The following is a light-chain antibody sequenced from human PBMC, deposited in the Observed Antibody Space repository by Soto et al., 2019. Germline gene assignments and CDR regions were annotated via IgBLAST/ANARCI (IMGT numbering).Light chain of an antibody. Sequence: QSVLTQPPSASGSPGQSVTLSCTGTSSDVGGYNYVSWYQQHPGKAPKLMIYEVNKRPSGVPDRFSGSKSGNTASLTVSGLQADDQADYYCSSYPASNNFGVFGTGTKVTVL. J-gene: IGLJ1*01. CDR1: SSDVGGYNY. CDR3: SSYPASNNFGV. CDR2: EVN. V-gene: IGLV2-8*01.